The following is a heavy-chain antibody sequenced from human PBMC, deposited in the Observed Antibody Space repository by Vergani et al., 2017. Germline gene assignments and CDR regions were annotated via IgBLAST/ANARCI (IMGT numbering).Heavy chain of an antibody. CDR3: ARALIAARTFDP. D-gene: IGHD6-6*01. CDR2: MNPNSGNT. CDR1: GYTFTSYD. J-gene: IGHJ5*02. V-gene: IGHV1-8*01. Sequence: QVQLVQSGAEVKTPGASVKVSCKASGYTFTSYDINWVRQATGQGLEWMGWMNPNSGNTGYAQKFQGRVTMTRTTSISTAYMELSWLRSDYTAVYYCARALIAARTFDPWGQGTLVTVSS.